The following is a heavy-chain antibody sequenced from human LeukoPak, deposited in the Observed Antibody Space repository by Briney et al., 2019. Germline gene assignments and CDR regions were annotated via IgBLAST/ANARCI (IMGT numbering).Heavy chain of an antibody. Sequence: GESLKISCKGSGYTFSGYWIGWVRQMPGKGLEWMGIIYPGDSDTRYSPSFQGQVTISADKSISTAYLQWSSLKASDTAMYYCARRTSWYYFDYWGQGTLVTVSS. CDR3: ARRTSWYYFDY. CDR2: IYPGDSDT. D-gene: IGHD2-8*02. CDR1: GYTFSGYW. V-gene: IGHV5-51*01. J-gene: IGHJ4*02.